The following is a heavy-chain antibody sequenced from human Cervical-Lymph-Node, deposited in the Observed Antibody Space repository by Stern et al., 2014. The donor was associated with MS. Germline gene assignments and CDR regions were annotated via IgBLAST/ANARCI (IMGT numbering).Heavy chain of an antibody. Sequence: QLQLQESGSGLVKPSQTLSLTCDVSGGSITSGCYPWSWIRQAPGKGLVWIEYIYHSGTTYNNPALKSRVTISVDRSKNQFSLKLSSVTAADTAVYYCARSSTVTPNAFDIWGQGTMVTVSS. CDR1: GGSITSGCYP. CDR3: ARSSTVTPNAFDI. V-gene: IGHV4-30-2*01. J-gene: IGHJ3*02. CDR2: IYHSGTT. D-gene: IGHD4-17*01.